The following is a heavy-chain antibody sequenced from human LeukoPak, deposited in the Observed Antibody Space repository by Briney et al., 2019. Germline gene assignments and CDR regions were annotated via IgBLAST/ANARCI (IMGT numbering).Heavy chain of an antibody. Sequence: SETPSLTCTVSGGSISSSNSCWGWIRQPPGKGPEWIGSFYYSGSTYYNPSLKSRVTISVDTSESQFSLKLTSVTAADTAVYYCARLSEGYTSGWYYWGQGTLVTVSS. J-gene: IGHJ4*02. V-gene: IGHV4-39*01. CDR2: FYYSGST. CDR3: ARLSEGYTSGWYY. D-gene: IGHD6-19*01. CDR1: GGSISSSNSC.